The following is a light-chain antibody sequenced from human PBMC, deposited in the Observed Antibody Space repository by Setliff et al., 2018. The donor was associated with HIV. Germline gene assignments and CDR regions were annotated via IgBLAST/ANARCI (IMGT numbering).Light chain of an antibody. J-gene: IGLJ1*01. CDR3: SSYAITNTLP. CDR1: SSDVGGYSY. CDR2: EVT. Sequence: QSALTQPASVSGSPGQSITISCTGTSSDVGGYSYVSWYQQHPGKAPKLIIYEVTSRPSGVSNRFSGSKSGNTASLTISGLQAEDEADYYCSSYAITNTLPFGTGTKVTVL. V-gene: IGLV2-14*01.